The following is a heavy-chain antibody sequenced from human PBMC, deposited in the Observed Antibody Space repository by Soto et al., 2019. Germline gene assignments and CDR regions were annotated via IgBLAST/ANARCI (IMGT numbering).Heavy chain of an antibody. CDR1: GYTFTSYG. CDR3: ARDDGSGPSSYYYGMDV. V-gene: IGHV1-18*01. CDR2: ISAYNGNT. Sequence: EASVKVSCKASGYTFTSYGISWVRQAPGQGLEWMGWISAYNGNTNYAQKLQGRVTMTTDTSTSTAYMELRSLRSDDTAVYYCARDDGSGPSSYYYGMDVWGQGTTVTVSS. J-gene: IGHJ6*02. D-gene: IGHD6-19*01.